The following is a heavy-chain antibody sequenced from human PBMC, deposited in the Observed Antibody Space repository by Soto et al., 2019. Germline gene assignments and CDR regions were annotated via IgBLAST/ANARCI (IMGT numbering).Heavy chain of an antibody. CDR1: GYSFTKYG. D-gene: IGHD2-2*01. J-gene: IGHJ6*02. CDR3: ARTDCSSTSCYNYYYYGMDV. Sequence: ASVKVSCKTSGYSFTKYGLHWVCQAPGQRLEWMGWINPGNGDTKYSQKFQGRVTITRDTSATTAYMELSSLRSEDSAVFYCARTDCSSTSCYNYYYYGMDVWGQGTTVTVYS. V-gene: IGHV1-3*01. CDR2: INPGNGDT.